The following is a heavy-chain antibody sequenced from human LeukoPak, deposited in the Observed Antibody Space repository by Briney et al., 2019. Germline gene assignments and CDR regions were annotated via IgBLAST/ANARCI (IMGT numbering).Heavy chain of an antibody. J-gene: IGHJ4*02. Sequence: SETLSLTCSVSGGSISFYYWSWIRQPAGKGLEWIGEINHSGSTNYNPSLKSRVTISVDTSKNQFSLKLSSMTAADTAVYYCARGLRWDDYWGQGTLVTVSS. CDR3: ARGLRWDDY. CDR1: GGSISFYY. V-gene: IGHV4-34*01. D-gene: IGHD4-23*01. CDR2: INHSGST.